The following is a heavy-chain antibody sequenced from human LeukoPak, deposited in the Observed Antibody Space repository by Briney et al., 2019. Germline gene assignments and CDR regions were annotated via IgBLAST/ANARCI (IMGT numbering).Heavy chain of an antibody. D-gene: IGHD3-22*01. V-gene: IGHV3-9*01. CDR2: ISWNSGRI. CDR3: AKGSYYDNSGYPLDY. CDR1: GFTFDDFA. J-gene: IGHJ4*02. Sequence: GGSLRLSCAASGFTFDDFAMHWVRQAPGKGLEWVSGISWNSGRIGYADSVKGRFTISRDNAKNSLFLQMNSLRAEDTALYYCAKGSYYDNSGYPLDYWGQGTLVTVSS.